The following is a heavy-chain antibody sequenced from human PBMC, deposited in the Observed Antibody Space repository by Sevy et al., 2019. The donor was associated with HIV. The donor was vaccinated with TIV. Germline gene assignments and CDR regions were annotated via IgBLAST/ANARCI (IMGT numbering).Heavy chain of an antibody. CDR2: IWYDGSNK. V-gene: IGHV3-33*01. Sequence: GGYLRLSCAASGFNFSNYAMHWVRQAPGKGLEWVALIWYDGSNKKYADSNSMKGRFTISRDNSKNTLYLQMNSLRAEDTAVYYCARESREFRFDPWGQGTLVTVSS. J-gene: IGHJ5*02. CDR1: GFNFSNYA. CDR3: ARESREFRFDP.